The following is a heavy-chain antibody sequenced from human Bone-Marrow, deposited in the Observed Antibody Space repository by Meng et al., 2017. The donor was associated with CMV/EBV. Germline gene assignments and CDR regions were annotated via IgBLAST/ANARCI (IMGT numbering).Heavy chain of an antibody. CDR2: ISHSGST. J-gene: IGHJ5*02. V-gene: IGHV4-34*01. Sequence: ESLKISCAVYGGSFSGYYWSWIRQPPGKGLEWIGEISHSGSTNYDPSLKSRVTISVGTSKNQFSLKLSSVTAADTAVYYCARGGGLRFLDPWGQGTLATVPS. CDR3: ARGGGLRFLDP. D-gene: IGHD3-3*01. CDR1: GGSFSGYY.